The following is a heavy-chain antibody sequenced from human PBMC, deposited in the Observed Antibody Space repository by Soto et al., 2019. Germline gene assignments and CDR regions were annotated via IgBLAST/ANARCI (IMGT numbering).Heavy chain of an antibody. J-gene: IGHJ4*02. CDR1: GFTVSSNY. D-gene: IGHD2-8*02. CDR3: ARAGGVATGYFDY. V-gene: IGHV3-53*01. Sequence: EVQLVESGGGLIQPGGSLRLSCAASGFTVSSNYMSWVRQAPGKGLEWVSVIYSGGSTYYADSVKGRFTISRDNSKHTLYLQMNSLRAEDTAVYYCARAGGVATGYFDYWGQGTLVTVSS. CDR2: IYSGGST.